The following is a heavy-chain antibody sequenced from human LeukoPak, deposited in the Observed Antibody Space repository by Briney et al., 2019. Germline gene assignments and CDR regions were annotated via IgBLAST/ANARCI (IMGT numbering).Heavy chain of an antibody. CDR1: GVSISDYY. Sequence: SETLSLTCTVSGVSISDYYWSWIRQSPGKGLVWVGYIYSSGSTNYNPSLKSRVSISVDTSKNQFSLKLSSVTAADTAVYYCARVGDFSRHGYIGDAFDIWGQGTMVTVSS. J-gene: IGHJ3*02. CDR3: ARVGDFSRHGYIGDAFDI. V-gene: IGHV4-59*01. CDR2: IYSSGST. D-gene: IGHD5-24*01.